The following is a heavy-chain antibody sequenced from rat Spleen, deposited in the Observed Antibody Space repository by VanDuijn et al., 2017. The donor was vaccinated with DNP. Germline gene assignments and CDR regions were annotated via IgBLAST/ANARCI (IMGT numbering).Heavy chain of an antibody. Sequence: EVQLVESGGDLVQPGRSLKVSCVVSGFTFNNYWMTWIRQVPGKGLEWVASITTSGDSTSSPDSVKGRFTISRDNAKNTQYLQMDSLRSEDTATYYCARHRAIAAIWDYWGQGVMVTVSS. V-gene: IGHV5-31*01. CDR2: ITTSGDST. D-gene: IGHD1-2*01. CDR1: GFTFNNYW. J-gene: IGHJ2*01. CDR3: ARHRAIAAIWDY.